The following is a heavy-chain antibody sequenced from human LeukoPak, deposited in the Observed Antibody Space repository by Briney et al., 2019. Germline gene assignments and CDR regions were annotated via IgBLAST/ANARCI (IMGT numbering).Heavy chain of an antibody. V-gene: IGHV1-2*02. Sequence: ASVKVSCKASGYTFIGYYMHWVRQAPGQGLEWMGWINPNSGGTNYAQKFQGRVTMTRDTSISTAYMELSRLRSDDTAVYYCARDYYDSSGYYSYYYGMDVWGQGTTVTVSS. CDR1: GYTFIGYY. D-gene: IGHD3-22*01. J-gene: IGHJ6*02. CDR2: INPNSGGT. CDR3: ARDYYDSSGYYSYYYGMDV.